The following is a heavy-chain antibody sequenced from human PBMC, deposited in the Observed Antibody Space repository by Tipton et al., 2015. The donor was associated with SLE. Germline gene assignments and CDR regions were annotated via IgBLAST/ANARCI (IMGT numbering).Heavy chain of an antibody. CDR1: GGSFSGYY. CDR2: IYHSGST. Sequence: LTCAVYGGSFSGYYWSWIRQPPGKGLEWIGEIYHSGSTNYNPSLKSRVTISVDKSKNQFSLKLSSVTAADTAVYYCAGAAPGVQGVNDAFDIWGQWTMVTVSS. V-gene: IGHV4-34*01. J-gene: IGHJ3*02. CDR3: AGAAPGVQGVNDAFDI. D-gene: IGHD3-10*01.